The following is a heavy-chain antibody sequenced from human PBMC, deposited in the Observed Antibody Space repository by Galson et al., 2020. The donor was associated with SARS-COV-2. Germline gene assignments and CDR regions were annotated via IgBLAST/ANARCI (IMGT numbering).Heavy chain of an antibody. J-gene: IGHJ4*02. V-gene: IGHV5-51*01. D-gene: IGHD5-12*01. CDR2: IYPGDSDT. CDR1: GYNFTNYW. CDR3: TRHDLGGHGGSDY. Sequence: HGESLKISCQASGYNFTNYWIGWVRQMPGKGLEWMGFIYPGDSDTRYSPSFQGQVTISADRSISTTYLQWSSLKSSDTAMYYCTRHDLGGHGGSDYWGQGTLVTVSS.